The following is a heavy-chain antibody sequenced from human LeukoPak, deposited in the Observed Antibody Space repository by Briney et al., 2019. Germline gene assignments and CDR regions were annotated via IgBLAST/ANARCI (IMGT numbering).Heavy chain of an antibody. CDR2: IYYSGST. CDR1: VASISTYY. J-gene: IGHJ4*02. D-gene: IGHD6-19*01. Sequence: SETLSLTCTLAVASISTYYWGWIRHPPGGGLGWIGYIYYSGSTTYNPSLKSRVTISVDTSKNQFSLNLSSVTAADTAVYYCARSERYNSGWYFYFDYWGQGTLVTVSS. CDR3: ARSERYNSGWYFYFDY. V-gene: IGHV4-59*01.